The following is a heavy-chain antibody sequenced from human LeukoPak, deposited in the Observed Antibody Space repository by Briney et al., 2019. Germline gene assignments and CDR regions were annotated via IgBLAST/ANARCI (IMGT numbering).Heavy chain of an antibody. D-gene: IGHD1-26*01. CDR2: IYYSGST. J-gene: IGHJ4*02. V-gene: IGHV4-59*12. CDR3: ARYASGTNFRGIDS. CDR1: GGSISSYY. Sequence: PSETLSLTCTVSGGSISSYYWSWIRQPPGKGLEWIGYIYYSGSTYYNPSLKSRVTISVGTSKNQFSLKLRSVTAADTAVYYCARYASGTNFRGIDSWGQGTLVTVSS.